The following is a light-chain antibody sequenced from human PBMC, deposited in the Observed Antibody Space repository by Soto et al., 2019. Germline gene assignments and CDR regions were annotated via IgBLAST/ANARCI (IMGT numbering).Light chain of an antibody. J-gene: IGKJ3*01. V-gene: IGKV1-39*01. CDR3: HQSHSAPFT. CDR2: AAS. Sequence: DIQMTQSPFSLTAYLGDRVTITCQASQSMSDYLNWYQQKPGKSPKLLSFAASSLQVGVPSRFSGSWSGTDFTLHIRSLHPGDFAPYFCHQSHSAPFTFGPGTTVAIK. CDR1: QSMSDY.